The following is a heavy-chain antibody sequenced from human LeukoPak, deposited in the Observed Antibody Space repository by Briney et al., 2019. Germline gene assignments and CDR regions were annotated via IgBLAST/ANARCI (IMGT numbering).Heavy chain of an antibody. J-gene: IGHJ4*02. CDR1: GYSFTSYC. D-gene: IGHD5-18*01. V-gene: IGHV5-51*03. CDR3: ARGAAMAFFDY. CDR2: IYPGDSDN. Sequence: KPGESLKITCKGSGYSFTSYCIGWVRQMPGKGLEWMGIIYPGDSDNRYSPPFQGHVTIAAAKSISTAYLQWSSLKGSDIAMYCCARGAAMAFFDYWGQGTLVTVSS.